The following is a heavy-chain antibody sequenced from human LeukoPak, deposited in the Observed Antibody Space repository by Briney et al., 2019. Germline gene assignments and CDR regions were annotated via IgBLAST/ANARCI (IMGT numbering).Heavy chain of an antibody. D-gene: IGHD6-19*01. J-gene: IGHJ4*02. CDR1: GFTFSSYG. CDR3: AKDSDSSGYDY. CDR2: ISYDGSNK. V-gene: IGHV3-30*18. Sequence: GGSLRLSCAASGFTFSSYGMHWVRQAPGKGLEWVAVISYDGSNKYYADSVKGRFTISRDNSKNTLYLQMNSLRAEDTAVYYCAKDSDSSGYDYWGQGTLVTASS.